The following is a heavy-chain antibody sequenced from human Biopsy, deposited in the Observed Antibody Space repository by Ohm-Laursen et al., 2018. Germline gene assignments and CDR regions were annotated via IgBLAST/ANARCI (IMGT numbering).Heavy chain of an antibody. V-gene: IGHV4-59*11. CDR2: ISYTGYT. Sequence: GTLSLTCTVSGGSFTGHYWSWIRQPPGKGLEWIGHISYTGYTSYNASLKSRVTISVDTSRNHFSLRMSSLTAADTAVYYCARGSNYFGGLDFALWGQGTLLTVSS. CDR1: GGSFTGHY. D-gene: IGHD4-23*01. CDR3: ARGSNYFGGLDFAL. J-gene: IGHJ4*02.